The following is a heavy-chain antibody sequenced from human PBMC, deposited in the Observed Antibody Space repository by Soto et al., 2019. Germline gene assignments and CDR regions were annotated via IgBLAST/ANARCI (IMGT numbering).Heavy chain of an antibody. V-gene: IGHV4-59*01. Sequence: SETLSLTCTVSGGSISSYYWSWIRQPPGKGLEWIGYIYYSGSTNYNPSLKSRVTISVDTSKNQFSLKLSSVTAADTAVYYCARALSKGLFDYWGQGTLVTVSS. D-gene: IGHD3-10*01. CDR2: IYYSGST. CDR3: ARALSKGLFDY. J-gene: IGHJ4*02. CDR1: GGSISSYY.